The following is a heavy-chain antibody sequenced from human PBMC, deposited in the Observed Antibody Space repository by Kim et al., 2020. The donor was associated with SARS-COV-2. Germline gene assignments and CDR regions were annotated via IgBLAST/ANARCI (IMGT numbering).Heavy chain of an antibody. CDR3: ARAMRTGPWYYYGMDV. CDR1: GYTFTSYA. CDR2: INTNTGNP. V-gene: IGHV7-4-1*02. Sequence: ASVKVSCKASGYTFTSYAMNWVRQAPGQGLEWMGWINTNTGNPTYAQGFTGRFVFSLDTSVSTAYLQISSLKAEDTAVYYCARAMRTGPWYYYGMDVWGQGTTVTVSS. J-gene: IGHJ6*02.